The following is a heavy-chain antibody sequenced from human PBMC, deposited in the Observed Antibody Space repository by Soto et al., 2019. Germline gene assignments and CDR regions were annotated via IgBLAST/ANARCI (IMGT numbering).Heavy chain of an antibody. CDR2: IYYSGST. Sequence: KSSETLSLTCTVSGGSISSGGYYWSWIRQHPGKGLEWIGYIYYSGSTYYNPSLKSRVTISVDTSKNQFSLKLSSVTAADTAVYYCARGAYYYDSSGYYPTLYCFDYWGQGTLVTVS. CDR3: ARGAYYYDSSGYYPTLYCFDY. D-gene: IGHD3-22*01. V-gene: IGHV4-31*03. J-gene: IGHJ4*02. CDR1: GGSISSGGYY.